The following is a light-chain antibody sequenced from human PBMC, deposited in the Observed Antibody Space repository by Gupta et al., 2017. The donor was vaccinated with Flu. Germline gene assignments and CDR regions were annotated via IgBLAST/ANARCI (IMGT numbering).Light chain of an antibody. CDR1: SSDVGRSDS. CDR2: DVT. Sequence: QSALTQPASVSGSPGQSLTISCTGTSSDVGRSDSVSWYQQFPGKAPKLIIYDVTSRPSGVSSRFSGSKSGNTASLTISGLEAEDETDYYCSSYTSTSTFYVFGTGTTVTVL. V-gene: IGLV2-14*01. CDR3: SSYTSTSTFYV. J-gene: IGLJ1*01.